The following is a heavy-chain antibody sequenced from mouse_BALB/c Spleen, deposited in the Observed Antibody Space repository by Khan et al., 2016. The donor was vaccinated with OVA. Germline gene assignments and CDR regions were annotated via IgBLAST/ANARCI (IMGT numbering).Heavy chain of an antibody. D-gene: IGHD2-4*01. V-gene: IGHV2-9*02. CDR2: IWTGGIT. J-gene: IGHJ3*01. Sequence: VELVESGPGLVAPSQSLSITCTVSGFSLNNYGVHWVRQPPGKGLEWLGVIWTGGITNYNSTVMSRLNISKDNSKSQVFLKMNRLKTDDTAIYYCARSYDYDVGGFAYWGQGTLVTVSA. CDR1: GFSLNNYG. CDR3: ARSYDYDVGGFAY.